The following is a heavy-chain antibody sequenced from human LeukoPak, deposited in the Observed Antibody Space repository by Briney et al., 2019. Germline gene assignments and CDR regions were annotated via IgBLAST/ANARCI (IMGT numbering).Heavy chain of an antibody. CDR3: ARGQSGLRGYSDLRMDV. V-gene: IGHV4-59*11. CDR1: GGSISSHY. D-gene: IGHD5-12*01. J-gene: IGHJ6*04. Sequence: PSETLSLTCTVSGGSISSHYWSWIRQPPGKGLEWIGYIYYSGSTNYNPSLKSRVTISVDTSKNQFSLKLNSVTAADTAVYYCARGQSGLRGYSDLRMDVWGKGTTVTVSS. CDR2: IYYSGST.